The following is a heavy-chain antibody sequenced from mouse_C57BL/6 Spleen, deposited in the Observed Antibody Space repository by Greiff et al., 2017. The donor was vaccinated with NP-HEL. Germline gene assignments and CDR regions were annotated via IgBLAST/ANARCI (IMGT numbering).Heavy chain of an antibody. Sequence: EVQLQQSGPELVKPGASVKIPCKASGYTFTDYNMDWVKQSHGKSLEWIGDINPNNGGTIYNQKFKGKATLTVDKSSSTAYMELRSLTSEDTAVYYCARDGDGYPPAWFAYWGQGTLVTVSA. V-gene: IGHV1-18*01. D-gene: IGHD2-3*01. CDR1: GYTFTDYN. J-gene: IGHJ3*01. CDR2: INPNNGGT. CDR3: ARDGDGYPPAWFAY.